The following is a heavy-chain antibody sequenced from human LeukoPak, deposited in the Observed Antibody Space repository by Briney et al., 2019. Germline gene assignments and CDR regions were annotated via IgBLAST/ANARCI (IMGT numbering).Heavy chain of an antibody. V-gene: IGHV3-30*04. CDR2: ISYDGPNK. CDR1: GFTFSSYA. Sequence: GGSLRLSCAASGFTFSSYAMHWVRRAPGKGLEWVAVISYDGPNKNYADSVKGRFTISRDNSKNTLYLQMNSLRAEDTAVYYCARHVVGVGFDYWGQGTLVTVSS. CDR3: ARHVVGVGFDY. D-gene: IGHD3-22*01. J-gene: IGHJ4*02.